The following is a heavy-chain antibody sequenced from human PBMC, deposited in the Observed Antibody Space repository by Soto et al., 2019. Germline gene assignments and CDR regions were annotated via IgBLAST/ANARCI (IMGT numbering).Heavy chain of an antibody. CDR2: ISGGGGTT. CDR1: GFTFSSYV. CDR3: AKGYSGYDYCDDY. V-gene: IGHV3-23*01. J-gene: IGHJ4*02. D-gene: IGHD5-12*01. Sequence: EVQLLESGGGLVQPGGSLRLSCAASGFTFSSYVMSWVRQAPGKGLEWVLSISGGGGTTYYADSVKGRFTISRDNSKNTLYLQMNSLRAEDTAVYYCAKGYSGYDYCDDYWGQGTLVTVSS.